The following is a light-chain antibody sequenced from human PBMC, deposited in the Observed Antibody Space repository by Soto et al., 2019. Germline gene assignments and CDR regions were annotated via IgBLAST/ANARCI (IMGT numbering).Light chain of an antibody. J-gene: IGLJ2*01. CDR2: EVT. CDR3: SSYAGSNNVV. V-gene: IGLV2-8*01. Sequence: SALTQPPSASGSPGQSVTISCTGTSSDVGGYNYVSWHQQHPGKAPKLMIYEVTKRPSGVPDRFSGSKSGNTASLTVSGLQAEDEADYYCSSYAGSNNVVFGGGTKLTVL. CDR1: SSDVGGYNY.